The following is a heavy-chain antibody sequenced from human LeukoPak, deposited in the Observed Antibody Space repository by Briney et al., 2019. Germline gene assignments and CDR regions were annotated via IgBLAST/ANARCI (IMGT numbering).Heavy chain of an antibody. V-gene: IGHV4-34*01. CDR3: ARLGVYTSSWYRYKYFDY. CDR2: INPSGST. D-gene: IGHD6-13*01. J-gene: IGHJ4*02. CDR1: GGSFSDYS. Sequence: SETLSLTCGVHGGSFSDYSWSWIRQPPGKGLEWIGEINPSGSTTHNPSLKSRFTISVDTSKDQFSLKLTSVTAADTAVYYCARLGVYTSSWYRYKYFDYWGQGTLVTVSS.